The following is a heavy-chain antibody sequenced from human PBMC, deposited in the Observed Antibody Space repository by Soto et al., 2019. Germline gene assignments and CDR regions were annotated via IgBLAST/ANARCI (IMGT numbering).Heavy chain of an antibody. J-gene: IGHJ6*02. CDR1: GGSISRGNYY. CDR3: XXXXISXSYGMDV. V-gene: IGHV4-30-4*01. CDR2: IYNSRTT. Sequence: QVQLLGSGPGLVKPSQTLSLTCNVSGGSISRGNYYWSWIRQHPGKGLEWLGYIYNSRTTYYNPSLKSRXTLSLXTXXXXXXXXXXXXXXXXXXXXXXXXXXISXSYGMDVWGQGTTVTVSS.